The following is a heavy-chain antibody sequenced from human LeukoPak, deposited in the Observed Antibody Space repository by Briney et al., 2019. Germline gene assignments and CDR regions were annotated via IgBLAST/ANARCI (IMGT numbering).Heavy chain of an antibody. Sequence: PGGSLRLSCAASGFTFSSYAMSWVRQAPGKGLEWVSAISGSGGSTCYADSVKGRFTISRDNSKNTLYLQMNSLRAEDTAVYYWAKSKGQPTGGGGDAFDIWGQGTMVTVSS. J-gene: IGHJ3*02. V-gene: IGHV3-23*01. CDR3: AKSKGQPTGGGGDAFDI. CDR2: ISGSGGST. D-gene: IGHD1-14*01. CDR1: GFTFSSYA.